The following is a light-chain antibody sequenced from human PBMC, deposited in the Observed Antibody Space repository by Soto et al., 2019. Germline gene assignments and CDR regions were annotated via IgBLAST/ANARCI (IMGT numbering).Light chain of an antibody. J-gene: IGKJ5*01. CDR3: QQRYNWPPIT. Sequence: EVVLTQSPGTLSLSPGERATLSCRASETVIRYLAWYQQRPGQAPRLLIYDTSNRAAGIPARFSGSGSGTDFTLTISSLEPEDFAVYYCQQRYNWPPITFGQGTRLEIK. V-gene: IGKV3-11*01. CDR2: DTS. CDR1: ETVIRY.